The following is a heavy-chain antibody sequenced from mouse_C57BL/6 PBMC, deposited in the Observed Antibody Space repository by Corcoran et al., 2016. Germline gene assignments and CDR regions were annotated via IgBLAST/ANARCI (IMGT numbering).Heavy chain of an antibody. CDR1: GYSITSGYY. Sequence: DVQLQESGPGLVKPSQSLSLTCSVTGYSITSGYYWNWIRQFPGNKLEWMGYISYDGSNNYNPSLKNRISITRDTSKNQFFLKLNSVTTEDTATYYCAPYDYGFDYWGQGTTLTVSS. D-gene: IGHD2-4*01. J-gene: IGHJ2*01. CDR2: ISYDGSN. V-gene: IGHV3-6*01. CDR3: APYDYGFDY.